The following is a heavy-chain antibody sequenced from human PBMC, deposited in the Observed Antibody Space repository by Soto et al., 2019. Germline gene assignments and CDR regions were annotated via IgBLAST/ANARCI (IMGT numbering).Heavy chain of an antibody. CDR1: GGSISSSNW. CDR3: ARLLRYDILTGPLGFDP. V-gene: IGHV4-4*02. CDR2: IYHSGST. D-gene: IGHD3-9*01. J-gene: IGHJ5*02. Sequence: QVQLQESGPGLVKPSGTLSLTCAVSGGSISSSNWWSWVRQPPGKGLEWIGEIYHSGSTNYNPSLKSRVTISVDKSKNQFSLKLSSVTAAATAVYYCARLLRYDILTGPLGFDPWGQGTLVTVSS.